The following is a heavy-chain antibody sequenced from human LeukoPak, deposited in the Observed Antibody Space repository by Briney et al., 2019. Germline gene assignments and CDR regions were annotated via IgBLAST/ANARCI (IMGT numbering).Heavy chain of an antibody. D-gene: IGHD7-27*01. Sequence: PGGSLRLSCAASGFTFSSYAMSWVRQAPGKGLEWVAVISYDGSNKYYADSVKGRFTISRDNSKNTLYLQMNSLRAEDTAVYYCAKVNGELGFDYWGQGTLVTVSS. CDR2: ISYDGSNK. CDR3: AKVNGELGFDY. V-gene: IGHV3-30-3*01. J-gene: IGHJ4*02. CDR1: GFTFSSYA.